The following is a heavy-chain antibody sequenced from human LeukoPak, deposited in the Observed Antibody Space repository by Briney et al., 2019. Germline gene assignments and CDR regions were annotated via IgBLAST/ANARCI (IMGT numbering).Heavy chain of an antibody. J-gene: IGHJ4*02. CDR2: ISGSGDDT. CDR3: ATRITMVRGDLY. V-gene: IGHV3-23*01. D-gene: IGHD3-10*01. Sequence: GGSLRLSCAASGFSLSSYLMSWARQAPGKGLEWVSAISGSGDDTYYADSVKGRFTISRDKSKNTLYLQMNSLRAEDTALYYCATRITMVRGDLYWGQGTLVTVSS. CDR1: GFSLSSYL.